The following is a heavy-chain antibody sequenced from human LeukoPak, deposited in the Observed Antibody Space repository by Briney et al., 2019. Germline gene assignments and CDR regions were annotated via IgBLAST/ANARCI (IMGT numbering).Heavy chain of an antibody. V-gene: IGHV5-51*01. D-gene: IGHD1-26*01. Sequence: GESLKISCKGSGYYFTSYWIGWVRQMPGKGLEWMGITYPGDSDTRYSPSFQGQVTISADKSISTAYLQWSSLKASDTAMYYCARQGGSYWSHFDYWGQGTLVTVSS. J-gene: IGHJ4*02. CDR3: ARQGGSYWSHFDY. CDR2: TYPGDSDT. CDR1: GYYFTSYW.